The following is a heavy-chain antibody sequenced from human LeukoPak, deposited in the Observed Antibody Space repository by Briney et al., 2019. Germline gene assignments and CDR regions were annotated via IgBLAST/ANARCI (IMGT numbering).Heavy chain of an antibody. D-gene: IGHD1-26*01. CDR3: ARVPDYGASSFDY. Sequence: GGSLRLSCAASGFTFSSYWMSWVRQAPGKGLEWVANIKQDGSEKYYVDSVKGRFTISRDNAKNSLYLQMNSLRAEDTAVYYCARVPDYGASSFDYWGQGTLVTVSS. J-gene: IGHJ4*02. V-gene: IGHV3-7*01. CDR2: IKQDGSEK. CDR1: GFTFSSYW.